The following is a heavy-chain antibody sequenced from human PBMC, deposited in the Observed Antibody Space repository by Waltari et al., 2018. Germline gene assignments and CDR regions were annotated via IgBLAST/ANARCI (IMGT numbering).Heavy chain of an antibody. V-gene: IGHV3-7*03. Sequence: LAPGKGLEWVANIKQDGSEKYYVDSVKGRFTISRDNAKNSLYLQMNSLRAEDTAVYYCAREFRPVDNFDYWGQGTLVTVSS. D-gene: IGHD5-12*01. CDR3: AREFRPVDNFDY. J-gene: IGHJ4*02. CDR2: IKQDGSEK.